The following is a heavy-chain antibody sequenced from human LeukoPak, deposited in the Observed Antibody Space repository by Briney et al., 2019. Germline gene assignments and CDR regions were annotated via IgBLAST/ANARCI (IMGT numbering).Heavy chain of an antibody. Sequence: GGSLRLSCAVSGFTFSRYWMSWVRQAPGKGPEWVAFIRYDGSNKYYADSVKGRFTISRDNSKNTLYLQMNSLRAEDTAVYYCARPVLRGVVSRNMDVWGKGTTVTVSS. D-gene: IGHD2-8*01. CDR3: ARPVLRGVVSRNMDV. CDR1: GFTFSRYW. V-gene: IGHV3-30*02. CDR2: IRYDGSNK. J-gene: IGHJ6*03.